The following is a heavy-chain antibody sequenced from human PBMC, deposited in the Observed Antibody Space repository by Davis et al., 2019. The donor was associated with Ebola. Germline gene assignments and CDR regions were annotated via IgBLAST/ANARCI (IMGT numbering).Heavy chain of an antibody. V-gene: IGHV3-11*01. CDR1: GFTFSDYY. Sequence: GESLKISCAASGFTFSDYYMSWIRQAPGKGLEWVSYISSSGSTIYYADSVKGRFTISRDNAKTSLYLQMNSLRAEDTAVYYCARCGEFWSGYLYYYYGMDVWGQGTTVTVSS. CDR3: ARCGEFWSGYLYYYYGMDV. CDR2: ISSSGSTI. J-gene: IGHJ6*02. D-gene: IGHD3-3*01.